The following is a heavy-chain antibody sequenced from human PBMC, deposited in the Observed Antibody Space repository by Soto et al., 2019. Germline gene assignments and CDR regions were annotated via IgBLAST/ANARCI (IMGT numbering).Heavy chain of an antibody. CDR3: ARVTRSLSGYYGLAYGMDV. Sequence: SAVKVSCKASGGTFSSYAISWVRQAPGQGLEWMGGIIPIFGTANYAQKFQGRVTITADESASTAYMELSSLRSEDTAVYYCARVTRSLSGYYGLAYGMDVWGQRTPVIVSS. D-gene: IGHD3-22*01. V-gene: IGHV1-69*13. CDR2: IIPIFGTA. J-gene: IGHJ6*02. CDR1: GGTFSSYA.